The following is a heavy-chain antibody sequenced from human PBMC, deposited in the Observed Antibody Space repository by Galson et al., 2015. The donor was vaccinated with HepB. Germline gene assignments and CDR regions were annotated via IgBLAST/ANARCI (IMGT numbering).Heavy chain of an antibody. Sequence: SETLSLTCAVSGGSISISNWWSWVRQPPGKGLEWIGEIYHSGSTNYNPSLKSRVTISVDKSKNQFSLKLSSVTAADTAVYYCARDRPRGSTSCYQGVCWFDPWGQGTLVTVSS. V-gene: IGHV4-4*02. CDR1: GGSISISNW. CDR2: IYHSGST. D-gene: IGHD2-2*01. CDR3: ARDRPRGSTSCYQGVCWFDP. J-gene: IGHJ5*02.